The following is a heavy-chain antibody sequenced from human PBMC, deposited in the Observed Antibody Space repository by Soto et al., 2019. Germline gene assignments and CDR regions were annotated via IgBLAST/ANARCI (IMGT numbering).Heavy chain of an antibody. CDR3: AREGSSWYRYFAL. Sequence: GGSLRLSCAASGFTFSDYYMSWIRQAPGKGLEWVSYISSSSSYTNYADSVKGRFTISRDNAKNSLYLQMNSLRAEDTAVYCCAREGSSWYRYFALWGRGTLVTVSS. CDR2: ISSSSSYT. CDR1: GFTFSDYY. J-gene: IGHJ2*01. V-gene: IGHV3-11*06. D-gene: IGHD6-13*01.